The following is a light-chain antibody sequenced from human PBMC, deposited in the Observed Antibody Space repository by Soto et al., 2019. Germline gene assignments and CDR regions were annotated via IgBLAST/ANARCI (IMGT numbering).Light chain of an antibody. V-gene: IGLV2-14*01. CDR2: EVV. CDR1: SSDVGAYNY. CDR3: SSYTDSNTVL. Sequence: QSVLTQPASVSGSPGQSITISCTGTSSDVGAYNYVSWYQHHPGKAPKLIIYEVVNRPSGISNRFSGSKSGNTDSLAISGLQAEDEADYYCSSYTDSNTVLFGGGTKLTVL. J-gene: IGLJ2*01.